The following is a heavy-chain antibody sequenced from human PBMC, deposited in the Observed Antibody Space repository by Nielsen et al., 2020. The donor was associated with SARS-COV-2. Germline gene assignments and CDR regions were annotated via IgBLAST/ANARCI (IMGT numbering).Heavy chain of an antibody. V-gene: IGHV1-18*01. Sequence: ASVKVSCKASDNTFTSITWVRQAPGQGLEWMGRISTNNGNVNYAQKLQGRVTMTTDTSTSTAYMELRSLRSDDTAVYYCARDWYSSSSYHYYMDVWGKGTTVTVSS. CDR2: ISTNNGNV. CDR1: DNTFTS. D-gene: IGHD6-6*01. CDR3: ARDWYSSSSYHYYMDV. J-gene: IGHJ6*03.